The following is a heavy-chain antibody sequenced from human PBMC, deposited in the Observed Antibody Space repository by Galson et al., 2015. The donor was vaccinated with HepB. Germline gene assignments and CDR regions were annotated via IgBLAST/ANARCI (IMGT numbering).Heavy chain of an antibody. D-gene: IGHD5-24*01. CDR1: GFTFSSYA. CDR2: ISYDGSNK. CDR3: ARLGRPRDGYNSHWFDP. V-gene: IGHV3-30-3*01. Sequence: SLRLSCAASGFTFSSYAMHWVRQAPGKGLEWVAVISYDGSNKYYADSVKGRFTISRDNSKNTLYLQMNGLRAEDTAVYYCARLGRPRDGYNSHWFDPWGQGTLVTVSS. J-gene: IGHJ5*02.